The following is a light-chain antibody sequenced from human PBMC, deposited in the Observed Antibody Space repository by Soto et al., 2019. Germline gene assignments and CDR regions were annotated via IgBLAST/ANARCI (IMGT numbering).Light chain of an antibody. Sequence: DIQLTQSPSFLSASVGERVTITCRASQGINIFLAWFQQKPGKAPNLLISAASTLQSGVPSRFSGSGSETEFTLTITSLQPEDFAVYYCQQYNNWPFTFGGGTKVDIK. CDR1: QGINIF. J-gene: IGKJ4*01. V-gene: IGKV1-9*01. CDR3: QQYNNWPFT. CDR2: AAS.